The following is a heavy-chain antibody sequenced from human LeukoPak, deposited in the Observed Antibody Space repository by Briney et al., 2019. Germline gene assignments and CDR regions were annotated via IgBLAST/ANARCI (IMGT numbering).Heavy chain of an antibody. V-gene: IGHV4-39*07. CDR1: GGSISSSSYY. CDR3: ARPLGFEQWPDAFDI. CDR2: IYYSGST. Sequence: PSETLSLTCTVSGGSISSSSYYWGWIRQPPGKGLEWIGSIYYSGSTYYNPSLKSRVTISVDTSKNQFSLKLSSVTAADTAVYYCARPLGFEQWPDAFDIWGQGTMVTVSS. J-gene: IGHJ3*02. D-gene: IGHD6-19*01.